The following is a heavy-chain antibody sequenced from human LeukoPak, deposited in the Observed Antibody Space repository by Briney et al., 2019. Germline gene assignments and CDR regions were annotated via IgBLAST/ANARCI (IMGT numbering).Heavy chain of an antibody. J-gene: IGHJ6*02. Sequence: GASVKVSCKASGYTFTSYYIYWVRQAPGKGLEWMGGFDPEDGETIYAQKFQGRVTMTEDTSTDTAYMELSSLRSEDTAVYYCATDLGDSGYDFVYYYYGMDVWGQGTTVTVSS. CDR2: FDPEDGET. D-gene: IGHD5-12*01. CDR3: ATDLGDSGYDFVYYYYGMDV. CDR1: GYTFTSYY. V-gene: IGHV1-24*01.